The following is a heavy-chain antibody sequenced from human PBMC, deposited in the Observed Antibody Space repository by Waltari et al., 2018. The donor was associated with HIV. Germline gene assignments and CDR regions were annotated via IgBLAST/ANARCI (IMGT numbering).Heavy chain of an antibody. J-gene: IGHJ5*02. V-gene: IGHV3-21*02. CDR1: GFTFSDYS. CDR2: ISSSGSFI. D-gene: IGHD6-13*01. CDR3: ASDSRGTSWSLNWFDP. Sequence: EVQLVDSGGGLVKPGGSLRLSCAASGFTFSDYSMNWVRQSPGKGLAGVAFISSSGSFIYYADSVKGRFTISRDNAQNSMYLQMNNLRADDSAMYYCASDSRGTSWSLNWFDPWGQGTLVTVSS.